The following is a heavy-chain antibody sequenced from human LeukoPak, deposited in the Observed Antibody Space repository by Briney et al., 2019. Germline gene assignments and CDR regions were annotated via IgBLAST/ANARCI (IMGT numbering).Heavy chain of an antibody. CDR2: IDWGGIGT. CDR3: ARDAVGGATTNYFDL. D-gene: IGHD1-26*01. CDR1: GFTFDDYG. V-gene: IGHV3-20*04. J-gene: IGHJ5*02. Sequence: PGGSLRLSCVGSGFTFDDYGMSWVRQVPGKGLEWVAGIDWGGIGTRYADSMKGQFTISRDNGKNSLFLQMHSLRVEDTALYFCARDAVGGATTNYFDLWGQGTLVTVSS.